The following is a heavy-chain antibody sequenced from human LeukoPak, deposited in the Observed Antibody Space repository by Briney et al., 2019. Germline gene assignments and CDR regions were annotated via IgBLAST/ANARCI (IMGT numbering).Heavy chain of an antibody. CDR2: IYHSGST. Sequence: SETLSLTCAVSGGSISSSNWWSWVRQPPGKGLEWIREIYHSGSTNYNPSLKSRVTISVDKSKNQFSLKLSSVTAADTAVYYCARESYDSSGTYPDYWGQGTLVTVSS. D-gene: IGHD3-22*01. J-gene: IGHJ4*02. V-gene: IGHV4-4*02. CDR1: GGSISSSNW. CDR3: ARESYDSSGTYPDY.